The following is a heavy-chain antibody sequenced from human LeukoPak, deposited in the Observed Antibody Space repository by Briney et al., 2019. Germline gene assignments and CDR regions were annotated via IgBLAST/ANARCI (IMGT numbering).Heavy chain of an antibody. V-gene: IGHV3-48*02. Sequence: PGGSLRLSCAASGFSFSTYTMNWVRQAPGKGLDWVSYISSSSSTIYYADSVKGRFTISRDNANNSLYLQMNSPRDEDTAVYYCARARRYRSSWYHDYWGQGSLVTVSS. D-gene: IGHD6-13*01. CDR3: ARARRYRSSWYHDY. CDR1: GFSFSTYT. J-gene: IGHJ4*02. CDR2: ISSSSSTI.